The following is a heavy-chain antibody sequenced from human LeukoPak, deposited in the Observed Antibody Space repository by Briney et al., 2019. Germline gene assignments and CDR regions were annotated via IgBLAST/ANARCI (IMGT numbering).Heavy chain of an antibody. CDR2: IIPILGTA. J-gene: IGHJ6*03. Sequence: GASVKVSCKASGGTFSSYAISWVRQAPGQGLEWMGGIIPILGTANYAQKFQGRVTITADKSTSTAYMELSSLRSEDTAVYYCARDHRDGYNLRYYYYYMDVWGKGTTVTVSS. D-gene: IGHD5-24*01. CDR1: GGTFSSYA. V-gene: IGHV1-69*10. CDR3: ARDHRDGYNLRYYYYYMDV.